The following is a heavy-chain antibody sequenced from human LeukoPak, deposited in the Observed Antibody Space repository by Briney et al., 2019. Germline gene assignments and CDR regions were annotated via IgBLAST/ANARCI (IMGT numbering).Heavy chain of an antibody. J-gene: IGHJ3*02. V-gene: IGHV3-30*14. CDR2: ISYDGSNK. CDR1: GFTFSSYA. D-gene: IGHD3-22*01. CDR3: ASPTYYYDSSGYYYPKHRLHQQNDAFDI. Sequence: PGGSLRLSCAASGFTFSSYAMHWVRQAPGKGLEWVAVISYDGSNKYYADSVKGRFTISRDNSKNMLYLQMNSLRAEDTAVYYCASPTYYYDSSGYYYPKHRLHQQNDAFDIWGQGTMVTVSS.